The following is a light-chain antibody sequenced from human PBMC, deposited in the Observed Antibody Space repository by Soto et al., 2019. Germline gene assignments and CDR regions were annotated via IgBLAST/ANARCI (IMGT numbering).Light chain of an antibody. V-gene: IGKV1-27*01. Sequence: DIQMTQSPSSLSASVRDRVTITCRASQGISNYLAWYQQKPGKVPKLLIYAASTLHSGVPSRFRRSGSGTDFTLTITSLQPEVVATYYYQKYDSAPWAFGQGTKVLSK. CDR2: AAS. CDR3: QKYDSAPWA. CDR1: QGISNY. J-gene: IGKJ1*01.